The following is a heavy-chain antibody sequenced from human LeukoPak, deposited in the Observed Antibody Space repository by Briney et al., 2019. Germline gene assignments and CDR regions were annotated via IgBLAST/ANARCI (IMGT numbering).Heavy chain of an antibody. CDR1: GFTFSNYW. D-gene: IGHD1-1*01. V-gene: IGHV3-7*01. CDR2: IKQDGSEK. J-gene: IGHJ4*02. Sequence: GGSLRLSCAASGFTFSNYWMTWVRQPPGKGLEWVANIKQDGSEKYYVDSVKGRFTISGDNAKNSLYLQMSSLRVEDTAVYYCARALWGNWNDLTDYWGQGTLVTVSS. CDR3: ARALWGNWNDLTDY.